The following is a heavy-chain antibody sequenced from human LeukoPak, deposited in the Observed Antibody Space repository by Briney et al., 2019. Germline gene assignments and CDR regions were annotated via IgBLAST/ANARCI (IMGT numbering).Heavy chain of an antibody. J-gene: IGHJ3*01. CDR2: TIATFGSA. D-gene: IGHD2-2*01. CDR3: ARAMPSTNGAYDF. Sequence: SVRVSCKASGVTVNRYPMSWVRQGPGQGIEWMGGTIATFGSAFYAEKFQGRLTISTDDSTNTVYMELSSLTSEDTGVYFCARAMPSTNGAYDFWGQGTLVTVSA. CDR1: GVTVNRYP. V-gene: IGHV1-69*05.